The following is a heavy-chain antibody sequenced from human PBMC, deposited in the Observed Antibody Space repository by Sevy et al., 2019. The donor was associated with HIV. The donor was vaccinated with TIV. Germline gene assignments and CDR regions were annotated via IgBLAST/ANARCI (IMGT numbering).Heavy chain of an antibody. CDR3: VRADPAQHFDS. CDR2: IDLSAGNA. V-gene: IGHV1-46*01. CDR1: GDTFTNDY. J-gene: IGHJ4*02. Sequence: ASVKVSCKPSGDTFTNDYMHWVRQAPGQGLEWMGIIDLSAGNASYAEKFQGRVTMAWDTSTSTLYMDLSSLRSEDTAVYYCVRADPAQHFDSWGQGTLVTVSS.